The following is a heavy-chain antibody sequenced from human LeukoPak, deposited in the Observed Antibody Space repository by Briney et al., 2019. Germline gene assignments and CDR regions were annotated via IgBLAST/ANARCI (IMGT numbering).Heavy chain of an antibody. CDR1: GFTFSSYW. Sequence: GGSLRLSCAASGFTFSSYWMSWVRQAPGKGLEWVANIKQGGSEKYYVDSVKGRFTISRDNGKNSLYLQMNSLRAEDTAVYYCARDSRYYYYYYMDVWGKGTTVTVSS. CDR3: ARDSRYYYYYYMDV. CDR2: IKQGGSEK. J-gene: IGHJ6*03. D-gene: IGHD2-2*01. V-gene: IGHV3-7*01.